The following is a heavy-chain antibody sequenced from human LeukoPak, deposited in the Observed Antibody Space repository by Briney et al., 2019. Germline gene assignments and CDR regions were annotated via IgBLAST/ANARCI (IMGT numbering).Heavy chain of an antibody. Sequence: SETLSLTCAVYGGSFSGYYWSWIRQPPGKGLEWIGEINHSGSTNYNLSLKSRVTISVDTSKNQFSLKLSSVTAADTAVYYCARALWFGGWFDAFDIWGQGTMVTVSS. J-gene: IGHJ3*02. V-gene: IGHV4-34*01. CDR2: INHSGST. D-gene: IGHD3-10*01. CDR3: ARALWFGGWFDAFDI. CDR1: GGSFSGYY.